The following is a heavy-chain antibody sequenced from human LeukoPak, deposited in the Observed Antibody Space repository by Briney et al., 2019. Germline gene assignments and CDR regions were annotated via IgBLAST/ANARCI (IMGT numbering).Heavy chain of an antibody. CDR1: VGSISGSSYY. CDR3: ARLRVFLPFDY. J-gene: IGHJ4*02. V-gene: IGHV4-39*01. D-gene: IGHD3-3*01. CDR2: IYYSGST. Sequence: SETLSLTCTVSVGSISGSSYYWGWIRQPPGKGLEWIGSIYYSGSTYYNPSLKSRVTISVDTSKNQFSLKLSSVTAADTAVYYCARLRVFLPFDYWGQGTLVTVSS.